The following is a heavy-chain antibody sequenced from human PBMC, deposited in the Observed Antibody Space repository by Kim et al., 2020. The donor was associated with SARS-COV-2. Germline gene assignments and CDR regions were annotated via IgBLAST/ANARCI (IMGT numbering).Heavy chain of an antibody. CDR1: GFTFRTAG. CDR2: IGDSLGPT. Sequence: GGSLRLSCAASGFTFRTAGMGWLRQAPGKGLEWVSGIGDSLGPTMYADSVKGRFTISRDNSKNTVFLQMSSLRAEDTAIYYCAKRYDTLWFFENWGQGTLVSVSS. CDR3: AKRYDTLWFFEN. D-gene: IGHD3-22*01. V-gene: IGHV3-23*01. J-gene: IGHJ4*02.